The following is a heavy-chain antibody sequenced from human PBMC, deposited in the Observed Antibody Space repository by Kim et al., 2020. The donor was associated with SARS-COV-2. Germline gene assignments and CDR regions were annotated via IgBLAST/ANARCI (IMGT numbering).Heavy chain of an antibody. CDR3: SGSTEDYYYGMDV. V-gene: IGHV4-59*01. D-gene: IGHD2-2*01. J-gene: IGHJ6*02. CDR1: GGSISSYY. Sequence: SETLSLTCTVSGGSISSYYWSWIRQPPGKGLEWIWYIYYSGSTNYNPSLKSRVTISVDTSKNQFSLKLSSVTAADTAVYYCSGSTEDYYYGMDVWGQGTT. CDR2: IYYSGST.